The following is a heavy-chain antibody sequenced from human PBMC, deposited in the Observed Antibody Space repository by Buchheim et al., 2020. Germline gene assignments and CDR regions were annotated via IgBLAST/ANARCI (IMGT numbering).Heavy chain of an antibody. J-gene: IGHJ6*02. CDR3: ARDRHYYDSSGHLPRYYYYGMDV. CDR1: GFTFSSYA. Sequence: QVQLVESGGGVVQPGRSLRLSCAASGFTFSSYAMHWVRQAPGKGLEWVAVISYDGSNKYYADSVKGRFTISRDNSKNTLYLQMNSLRAEDTAVYYCARDRHYYDSSGHLPRYYYYGMDVWGQGTT. CDR2: ISYDGSNK. V-gene: IGHV3-30*04. D-gene: IGHD3-22*01.